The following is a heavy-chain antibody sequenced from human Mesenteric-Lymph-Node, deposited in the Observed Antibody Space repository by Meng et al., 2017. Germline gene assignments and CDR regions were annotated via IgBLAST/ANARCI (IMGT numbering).Heavy chain of an antibody. V-gene: IGHV4-34*01. CDR1: GVSFSGYY. CDR3: ARFRGGSNWPSYYYYGMDV. J-gene: IGHJ6*02. CDR2: INHSGST. D-gene: IGHD6-13*01. Sequence: SQTLSLTCAVHGVSFSGYYWGWIRQPPGKGLEWIGEINHSGSTNYNPSLKSRVTIAVDRSKTQFSLKLNSVTAADTAVYYCARFRGGSNWPSYYYYGMDVWGQGTTVTVSS.